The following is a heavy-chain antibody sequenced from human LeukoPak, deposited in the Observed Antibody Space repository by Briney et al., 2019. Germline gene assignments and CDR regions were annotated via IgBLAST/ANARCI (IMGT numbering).Heavy chain of an antibody. J-gene: IGHJ4*02. D-gene: IGHD5-18*01. CDR3: ARDLGYSGYSYGLDY. CDR2: IYSGGST. V-gene: IGHV3-53*01. CDR1: GFTVSSNY. Sequence: GRSLRLSCAASGFTVSSNYMSWVRQAPGKGLEWVSVIYSGGSTYYADSVKGRFTISRDNSKNTLYLQMNSLRAEDTAVYYCARDLGYSGYSYGLDYWGQGTLVTVSS.